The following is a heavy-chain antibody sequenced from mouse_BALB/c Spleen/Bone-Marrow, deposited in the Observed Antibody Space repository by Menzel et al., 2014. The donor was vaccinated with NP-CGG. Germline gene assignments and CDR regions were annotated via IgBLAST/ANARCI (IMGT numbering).Heavy chain of an antibody. CDR2: INSNGGST. CDR3: ARDGYYVFYAMDY. CDR1: GFTSSSYG. Sequence: EVMLVESGGGLVQPGGSLKLSCAASGFTSSSYGMSWVRQTPDKRLELVATINSNGGSTYYPDSVKGRFTISRDNAKNTLYLLMSSLKSEDTAMYYCARDGYYVFYAMDYWGQGTSVTVSS. J-gene: IGHJ4*01. V-gene: IGHV5-6-3*01. D-gene: IGHD2-3*01.